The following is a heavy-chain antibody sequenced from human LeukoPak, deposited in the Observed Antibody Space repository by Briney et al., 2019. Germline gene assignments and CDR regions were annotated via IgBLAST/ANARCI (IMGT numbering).Heavy chain of an antibody. V-gene: IGHV3-48*01. CDR3: ARDYGGSSFDY. CDR1: GFTFSSYS. D-gene: IGHD1-26*01. J-gene: IGHJ4*02. CDR2: ISSSSSTI. Sequence: GGSLRLSCAASGFTFSSYSMNWVRQAPGKGPEWVSYISSSSSTIYYADSVKGRFTISRDNAKNSLYLQMNSLRAEDTAVYYCARDYGGSSFDYWGQGTLVTVSS.